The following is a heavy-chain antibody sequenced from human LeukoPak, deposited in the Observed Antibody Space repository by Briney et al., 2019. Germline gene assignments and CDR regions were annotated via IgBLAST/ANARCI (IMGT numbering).Heavy chain of an antibody. Sequence: ASVKVSCKASGYTFTSYGISWVRQAPGQGLEWMGWISAYNGNTNYAQKLQGRVTMTTDTSTSTAYMELRSLRSDDTAVYYCAREAADYSSSWLSFDYWGQGTLVTVSS. CDR1: GYTFTSYG. CDR3: AREAADYSSSWLSFDY. CDR2: ISAYNGNT. V-gene: IGHV1-18*01. D-gene: IGHD6-13*01. J-gene: IGHJ4*02.